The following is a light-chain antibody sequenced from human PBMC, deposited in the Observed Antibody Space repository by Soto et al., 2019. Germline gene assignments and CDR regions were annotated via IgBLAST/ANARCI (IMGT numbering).Light chain of an antibody. CDR3: AAWDDSLKGLV. CDR1: SSNIGSNT. J-gene: IGLJ2*01. V-gene: IGLV1-44*01. CDR2: SNN. Sequence: QLVLTQPPSASGTPGQRVTISCSGSSSNIGSNTVNWYQQLPGTAPKLLIYSNNQRPSGVPDRFSGSKSGTSASLAISGLQSEDEADYYCAAWDDSLKGLVFGGGTKVTVL.